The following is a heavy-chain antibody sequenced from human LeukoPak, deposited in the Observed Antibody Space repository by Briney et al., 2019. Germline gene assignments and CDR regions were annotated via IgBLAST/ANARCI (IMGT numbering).Heavy chain of an antibody. D-gene: IGHD3-3*01. Sequence: PSETLSLTCAVSGGSISSGGYSWSWIRQPPGKGLEWIGYIYHSGSTYYNPSLKSRVTISVDRSKNQFSLKLSSVTAADTAVYFCAGYYSSIYGMDVWGQGTSVTVSS. V-gene: IGHV4-30-2*01. J-gene: IGHJ6*02. CDR2: IYHSGST. CDR3: AGYYSSIYGMDV. CDR1: GGSISSGGYS.